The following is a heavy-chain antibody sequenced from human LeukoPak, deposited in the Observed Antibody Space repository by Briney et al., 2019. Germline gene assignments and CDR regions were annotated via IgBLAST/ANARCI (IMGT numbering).Heavy chain of an antibody. D-gene: IGHD6-19*01. CDR1: GFIFSSYG. CDR2: IWPDGSAE. CDR3: AKDNRGGWSGYFDY. V-gene: IGHV3-33*06. Sequence: GRSLRLSCATSGFIFSSYGMYWVRQAPGKGLEWVAVIWPDGSAEFYADSVKGRFTVSRDDSRNTVYLQMNSLRAEDTALYYCAKDNRGGWSGYFDYWGQGILVTVSS. J-gene: IGHJ4*02.